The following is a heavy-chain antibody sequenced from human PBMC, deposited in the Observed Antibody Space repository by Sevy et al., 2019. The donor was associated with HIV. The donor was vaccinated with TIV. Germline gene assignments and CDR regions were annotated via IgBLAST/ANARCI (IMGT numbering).Heavy chain of an antibody. Sequence: GGSLRLSCAASNLTFEDYAMHWVRRAPGKGLEWVSGISWNGADTGFAASVKGRFTISRDNAKSSVYLQINSLTPEDTGVYYCAKGQQLITQSGSYFYYGMNVWGQGTTVTVSS. CDR1: NLTFEDYA. J-gene: IGHJ6*02. CDR2: ISWNGADT. V-gene: IGHV3-9*01. D-gene: IGHD6-13*01. CDR3: AKGQQLITQSGSYFYYGMNV.